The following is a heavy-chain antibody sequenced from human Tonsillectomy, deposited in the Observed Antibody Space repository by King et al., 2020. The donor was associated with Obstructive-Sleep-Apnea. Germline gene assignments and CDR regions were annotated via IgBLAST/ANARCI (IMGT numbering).Heavy chain of an antibody. Sequence: VQLVESGGGVVQPGRSLRLSCAASGFTFISYAMHWVRQAPGKGLEWVAVISYDGINKYYADSVQGRFTISRDNSKKTLYLQMNSLRTEDTAVYYCAREAYAGMNNWFDPWGQGTLVTVSS. D-gene: IGHD2-2*01. CDR3: AREAYAGMNNWFDP. CDR1: GFTFISYA. CDR2: ISYDGINK. J-gene: IGHJ5*02. V-gene: IGHV3-30*04.